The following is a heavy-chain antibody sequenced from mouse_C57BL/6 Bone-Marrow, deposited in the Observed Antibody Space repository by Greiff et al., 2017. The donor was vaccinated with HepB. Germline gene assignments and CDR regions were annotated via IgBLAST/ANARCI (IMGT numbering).Heavy chain of an antibody. D-gene: IGHD2-4*01. CDR3: ARDLLYYDYDY. CDR1: GFTFSSYA. J-gene: IGHJ2*01. V-gene: IGHV5-4*01. CDR2: ISDGGSYT. Sequence: EVQRVESGGGLVKPGGSLKLSCAASGFTFSSYAMSWVRQTPEKRLEWVATISDGGSYTYYPDNVKGRFTISRDNAKNNLYLQMSHLKSEDTAMYYCARDLLYYDYDYWGQGTTLTVSS.